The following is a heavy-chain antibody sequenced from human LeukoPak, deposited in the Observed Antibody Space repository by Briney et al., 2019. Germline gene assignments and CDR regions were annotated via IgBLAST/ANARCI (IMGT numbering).Heavy chain of an antibody. Sequence: PSETLSLTCAVYGGSFTGYYWSWIRQPPGKGLEWIGEINHSGSTNYNPSLKSRVTISVDTSKNQFSLKLSSVTAADTAVYYCARRKRITIFGVVTKKPKKAFDYWGQGTLVTVSS. CDR3: ARRKRITIFGVVTKKPKKAFDY. CDR2: INHSGST. V-gene: IGHV4-34*01. J-gene: IGHJ4*02. D-gene: IGHD3-3*01. CDR1: GGSFTGYY.